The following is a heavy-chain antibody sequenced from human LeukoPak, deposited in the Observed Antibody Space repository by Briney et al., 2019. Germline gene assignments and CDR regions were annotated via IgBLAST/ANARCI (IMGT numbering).Heavy chain of an antibody. CDR3: ARTGARYYDFF. Sequence: PSETLSLTCTVSGGSISSGGYYWSWIRQPPGKGLEWIGYIYHSGSTYYNPSLKSRVTISVDRSRNQFSLKLSSVTAADTAVYYCARTGARYYDFFWGQGTMVTVSS. CDR1: GGSISSGGYY. J-gene: IGHJ3*01. D-gene: IGHD3-3*01. V-gene: IGHV4-30-2*01. CDR2: IYHSGST.